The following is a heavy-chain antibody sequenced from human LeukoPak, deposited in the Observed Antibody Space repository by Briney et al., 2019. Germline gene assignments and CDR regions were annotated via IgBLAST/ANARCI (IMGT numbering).Heavy chain of an antibody. CDR3: ARGGLGWVQLGY. CDR1: GFTFSSYG. V-gene: IGHV3-33*01. Sequence: PGGSLRLSCAASGFTFSSYGMHWVRQAPGKGLEWVAVIWYDVSNKYYADSVKGRFTISRDESENTLYLQMNSLIAEDTAVYYCARGGLGWVQLGYWGQGTLVTVSS. J-gene: IGHJ4*02. D-gene: IGHD5-24*01. CDR2: IWYDVSNK.